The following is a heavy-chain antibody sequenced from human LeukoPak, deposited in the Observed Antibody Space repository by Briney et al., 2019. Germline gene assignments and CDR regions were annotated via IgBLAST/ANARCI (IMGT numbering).Heavy chain of an antibody. CDR3: ARDSQIRLLLNDYDVFDV. Sequence: SETLSLTCTVSGGSISSSSYYWSWIRQLPGKGLEWIGYMYDREKTDYNPSLRSRVIISLDTSKNQFSLKLNSVTAADTAVYYCARDSQIRLLLNDYDVFDVWGQGTVVTVSS. CDR2: MYDREKT. J-gene: IGHJ3*01. V-gene: IGHV4-31*03. D-gene: IGHD2-21*02. CDR1: GGSISSSSYY.